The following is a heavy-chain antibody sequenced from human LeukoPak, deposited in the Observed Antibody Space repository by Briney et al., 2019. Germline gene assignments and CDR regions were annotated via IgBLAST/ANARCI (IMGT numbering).Heavy chain of an antibody. CDR3: ARDRTDYYGSGSYYNYRDY. J-gene: IGHJ4*02. D-gene: IGHD3-10*01. CDR1: GYTFTSYG. Sequence: ASVKVSCKASGYTFTSYGISWVRQAPGQGLEWMGWISAYNGNTNYAQKLQGRVNMTTDTSTSTAYMELRSLRSDDTAVYYCARDRTDYYGSGSYYNYRDYWGQGTLVTVSS. CDR2: ISAYNGNT. V-gene: IGHV1-18*01.